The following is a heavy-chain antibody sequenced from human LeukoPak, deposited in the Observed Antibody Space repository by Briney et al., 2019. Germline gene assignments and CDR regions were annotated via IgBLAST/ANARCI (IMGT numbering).Heavy chain of an antibody. Sequence: ASVKVSCKASGYTFKNYDINWVRRAPGQGLEWMAWMNPNNDNAGSAQKFQGRVTMTRDTSINTAYMELSSLRSDDTGVYYCARAAAGGDDPFDVWGQGSLIIVSS. CDR1: GYTFKNYD. V-gene: IGHV1-8*01. J-gene: IGHJ3*01. CDR3: ARAAAGGDDPFDV. D-gene: IGHD6-25*01. CDR2: MNPNNDNA.